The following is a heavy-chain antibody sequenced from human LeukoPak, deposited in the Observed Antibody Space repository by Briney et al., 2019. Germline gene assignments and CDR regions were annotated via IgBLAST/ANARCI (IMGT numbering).Heavy chain of an antibody. Sequence: SVKVSCKASGGTFSSYAISWVRQAPGQGLEWMGRIIPILGIANYAQKFQGRVTITADKSTSKAYMELSSLRSEDTAVYYCARGFPGDRAPLQTFDYWGQGTLVTVSS. V-gene: IGHV1-69*04. CDR2: IIPILGIA. D-gene: IGHD3-10*01. CDR3: ARGFPGDRAPLQTFDY. J-gene: IGHJ4*02. CDR1: GGTFSSYA.